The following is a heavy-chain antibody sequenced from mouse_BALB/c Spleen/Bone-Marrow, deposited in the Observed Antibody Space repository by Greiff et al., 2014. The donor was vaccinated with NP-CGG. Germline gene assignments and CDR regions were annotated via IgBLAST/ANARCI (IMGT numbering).Heavy chain of an antibody. CDR1: GYTFTSYV. Sequence: VQLQQSGPGLVKPGASVKMSCKASGYTFTSYVMHWVKQKPGQGLEWIGYINPYNDGTKYNEKFKGKATLTSDKSSSTAYMELSSLTSEGSAVYYGAGREDGYGTFYWYFDVWGAGTTVTVSS. V-gene: IGHV1-14*01. J-gene: IGHJ1*01. CDR2: INPYNDGT. CDR3: AGREDGYGTFYWYFDV. D-gene: IGHD2-2*01.